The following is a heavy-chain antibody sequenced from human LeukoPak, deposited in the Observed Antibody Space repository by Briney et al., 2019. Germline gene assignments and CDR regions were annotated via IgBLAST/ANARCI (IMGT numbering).Heavy chain of an antibody. Sequence: SVKVSCKASGGTFSSYAISWVRQAPGQGLEWMGRIIPILGIANYAQKFQGRVTITADKSTSTAYMELSSLRSEDTAVYYCARDSTITMVRGVSFGFDPWGKGTLVTVSS. J-gene: IGHJ5*02. D-gene: IGHD3-10*01. CDR2: IIPILGIA. CDR1: GGTFSSYA. V-gene: IGHV1-69*04. CDR3: ARDSTITMVRGVSFGFDP.